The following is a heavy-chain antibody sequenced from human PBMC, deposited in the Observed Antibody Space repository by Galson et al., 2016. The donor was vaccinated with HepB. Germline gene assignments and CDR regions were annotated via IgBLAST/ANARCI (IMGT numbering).Heavy chain of an antibody. CDR3: AREPRGNNWDYFDS. J-gene: IGHJ4*02. CDR2: IYYNGNT. V-gene: IGHV4-39*02. Sequence: SETLSPTCTVSGGSIINNRYYWGWIRQPPGKGLEWFANIYYNGNTHYNSSLKSRVTIAIDTSENHFTLDLNSMNASDTAILYCAREPRGNNWDYFDSWGQGALVTVSS. D-gene: IGHD1-1*01. CDR1: GGSIINNRYY.